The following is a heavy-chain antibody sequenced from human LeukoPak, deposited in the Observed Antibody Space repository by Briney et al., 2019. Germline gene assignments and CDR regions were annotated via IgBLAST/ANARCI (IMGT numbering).Heavy chain of an antibody. Sequence: GGSLRLSCAASGFTFSSYEMNWVRQAPGKGLEWVSYVSSSGSTIYYADSVKGRFTISRDNSKNTLDLQMNGLRAEDTAVYYCARAVTWIDPWGQGTLVTVSS. J-gene: IGHJ5*02. V-gene: IGHV3-48*03. CDR1: GFTFSSYE. CDR3: ARAVTWIDP. CDR2: VSSSGSTI.